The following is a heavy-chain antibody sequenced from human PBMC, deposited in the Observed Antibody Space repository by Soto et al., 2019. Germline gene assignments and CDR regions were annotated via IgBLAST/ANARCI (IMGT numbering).Heavy chain of an antibody. CDR1: GGSISSYY. D-gene: IGHD6-6*01. CDR2: IYYSGST. V-gene: IGHV4-59*08. CDR3: ARLREGSSSSFDY. Sequence: SETLSLTCTVSGGSISSYYWSWIRQPPGKGLEWIGYIYYSGSTNYNPSLKSRVTISVDTSKNQFSLKLSSVTAADTAVYYCARLREGSSSSFDYWGQGTLVTVSS. J-gene: IGHJ4*02.